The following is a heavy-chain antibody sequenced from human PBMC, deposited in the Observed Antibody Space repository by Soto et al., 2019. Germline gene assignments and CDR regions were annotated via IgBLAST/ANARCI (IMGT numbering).Heavy chain of an antibody. J-gene: IGHJ6*02. Sequence: GESLKISCKDSGYSFSTYWIAWVRQMPGKGLEWMGIIYLGDSDTRYSPSFEGQVTISLDKSISTASLQWSSLRASDTAIYYCARGVKRGSHFYGMDVWGQGTTVTVSS. CDR3: ARGVKRGSHFYGMDV. CDR2: IYLGDSDT. D-gene: IGHD1-26*01. CDR1: GYSFSTYW. V-gene: IGHV5-51*01.